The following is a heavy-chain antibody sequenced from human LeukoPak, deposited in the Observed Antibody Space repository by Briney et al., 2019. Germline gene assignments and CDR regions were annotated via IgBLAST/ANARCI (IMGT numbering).Heavy chain of an antibody. J-gene: IGHJ4*02. CDR2: INHSGST. Sequence: ASETLSLTCAVSGGSISSGGYSWSWIRQPPRKGLEWIGEINHSGSTNYNPSLKSRVTISVDTSKNQFSLKLSSVTAADTAVYYCARGHRAVVVTAIFNYWGQGTLVTVSS. D-gene: IGHD2-21*02. V-gene: IGHV4-34*01. CDR3: ARGHRAVVVTAIFNY. CDR1: GGSISSGGYS.